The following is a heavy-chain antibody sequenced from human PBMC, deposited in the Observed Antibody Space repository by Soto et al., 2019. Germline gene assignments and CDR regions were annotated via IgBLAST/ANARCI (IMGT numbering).Heavy chain of an antibody. CDR2: ISYDGSNK. Sequence: PGGSLRLSCAASGFTFSSYATHWVRQAPGKGLEWVAVISYDGSNKYYADSVKGRFTISRDNSKNTLYLQMNSLRAEDTAVYYCARDYSSGWHYYYGMDVWGQGTTVTVSS. CDR1: GFTFSSYA. CDR3: ARDYSSGWHYYYGMDV. D-gene: IGHD6-19*01. V-gene: IGHV3-30-3*01. J-gene: IGHJ6*02.